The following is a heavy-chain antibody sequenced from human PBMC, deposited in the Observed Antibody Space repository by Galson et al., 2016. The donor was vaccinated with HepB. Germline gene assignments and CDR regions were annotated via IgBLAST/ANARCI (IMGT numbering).Heavy chain of an antibody. CDR2: IWFDGRNA. V-gene: IGHV3-33*01. CDR1: GFTFSRFG. J-gene: IGHJ4*02. Sequence: SLRLSCAASGFTFSRFGMHWVRQAPGKGLASVAVIWFDGRNAYYGDSVKGRFTISKDNSNNMLYLQMNSLRVEDTAVYYCARDLWGDCRTTTCSHLDSWGQGTLVTVSS. CDR3: ARDLWGDCRTTTCSHLDS. D-gene: IGHD1-14*01.